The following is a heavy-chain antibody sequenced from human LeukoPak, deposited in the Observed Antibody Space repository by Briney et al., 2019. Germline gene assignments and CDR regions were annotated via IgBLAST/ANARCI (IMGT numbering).Heavy chain of an antibody. CDR1: GFTFSSYN. CDR3: ARADWDTAMIDY. J-gene: IGHJ4*02. V-gene: IGHV3-21*01. D-gene: IGHD5-18*01. Sequence: GGSLRLSCVASGFTFSSYNMNWVRQAPGKGLEWVSSISSSSSYIYYADSVKGRFTISRDNAKKSLYLQMNSLRAEDTAVYYCARADWDTAMIDYWGQGTVVTVSS. CDR2: ISSSSSYI.